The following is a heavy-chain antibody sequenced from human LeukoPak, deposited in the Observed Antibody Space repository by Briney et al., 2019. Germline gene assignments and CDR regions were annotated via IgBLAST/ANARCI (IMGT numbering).Heavy chain of an antibody. CDR1: GGSISSGSYY. V-gene: IGHV4-61*02. Sequence: SETLSLTCTVSGGSISSGSYYWSWIRQPAGKGLEWIGRIYTSGSTNYNPSLKSRVTISVDTSKNQFSLKLSSVTAADTAVYYCAREPLYSYGYWGSYYYFMDVWGKGTTVTVSS. CDR2: IYTSGST. J-gene: IGHJ6*03. CDR3: AREPLYSYGYWGSYYYFMDV. D-gene: IGHD5-18*01.